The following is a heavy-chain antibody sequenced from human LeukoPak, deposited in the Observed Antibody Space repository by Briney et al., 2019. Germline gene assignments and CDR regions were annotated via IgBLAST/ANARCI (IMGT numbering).Heavy chain of an antibody. Sequence: PSETLSLTSTVSGGSISSYYWSWIRQPPGKGLEWIGYVSYSGNTNYNPSLKSRVTISVDTSKNQFSLNLSSVTAADTAVYYCARGVVPTGDYWGQGTLVTVSS. J-gene: IGHJ4*02. CDR3: ARGVVPTGDY. D-gene: IGHD2-15*01. CDR1: GGSISSYY. CDR2: VSYSGNT. V-gene: IGHV4-59*01.